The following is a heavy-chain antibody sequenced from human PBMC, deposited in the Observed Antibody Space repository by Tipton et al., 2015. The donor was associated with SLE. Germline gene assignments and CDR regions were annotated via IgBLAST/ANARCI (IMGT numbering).Heavy chain of an antibody. CDR3: ARARPPPFTFGEVKGHYLDY. V-gene: IGHV4-59*11. J-gene: IGHJ4*01. D-gene: IGHD3-3*01. CDR2: IHYSGTT. Sequence: GLVKPSETMSLTCSVSGVSISSHYWSWIRQPPGKGLEWIGYIHYSGTTNYNPSLRGRVTMSVDTSKNQFSLKLNSVTAADTAVYYCARARPPPFTFGEVKGHYLDYWDQGNLVTVSS. CDR1: GVSISSHY.